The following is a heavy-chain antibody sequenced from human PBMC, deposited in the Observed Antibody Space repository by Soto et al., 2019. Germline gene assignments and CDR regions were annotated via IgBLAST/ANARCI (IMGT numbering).Heavy chain of an antibody. V-gene: IGHV3-49*03. CDR1: GFTFGDYA. CDR2: IRSKGYGGTT. J-gene: IGHJ4*02. Sequence: GSLRLSCTTSGFTFGDYAMSWFRQAPGKRLEWVGFIRSKGYGGTTQYAASVKGRFTISRDDSESIAYLQMDSLKTEDTALYYCARVGSATLMVVGITDYWGQGTQVTVSS. CDR3: ARVGSATLMVVGITDY. D-gene: IGHD3-22*01.